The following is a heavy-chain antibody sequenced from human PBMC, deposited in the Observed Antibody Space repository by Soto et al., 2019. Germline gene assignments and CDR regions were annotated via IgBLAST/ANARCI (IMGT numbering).Heavy chain of an antibody. D-gene: IGHD4-17*01. CDR3: ARDQVKGTMTIL. J-gene: IGHJ4*02. CDR2: ISYDGSNK. Sequence: GGSPRLSCAASGFTFINYAMHWVRQAPGKGLEWVAVISYDGSNKYYADSVKGRFTISRDNSKNTMYLQMNSLSAEDTAVYHCARDQVKGTMTILWGQGTLVTVS. CDR1: GFTFINYA. V-gene: IGHV3-30-3*01.